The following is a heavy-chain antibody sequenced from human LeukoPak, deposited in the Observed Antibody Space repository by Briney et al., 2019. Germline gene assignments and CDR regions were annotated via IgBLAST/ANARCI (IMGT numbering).Heavy chain of an antibody. CDR1: GFTFSSYW. V-gene: IGHV3-7*03. Sequence: GGSLRLSCAASGFTFSSYWMSWVRQAPGKGLEWVANIKQDGSEKYYVDSAKGRFTISRDNAKNSLYLQMNSLRAEDTAVYYCARDPAGYCSSTSCLGCFDYWGQGTLVTVSS. D-gene: IGHD2-2*01. CDR3: ARDPAGYCSSTSCLGCFDY. CDR2: IKQDGSEK. J-gene: IGHJ4*02.